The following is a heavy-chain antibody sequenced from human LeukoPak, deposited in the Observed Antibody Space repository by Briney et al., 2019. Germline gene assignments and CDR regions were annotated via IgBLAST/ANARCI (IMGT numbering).Heavy chain of an antibody. CDR2: MNPNSGNT. V-gene: IGHV1-8*01. J-gene: IGHJ4*02. D-gene: IGHD3-10*01. Sequence: ASVKVSCKASGYTFTSYDINWVRQAPGQGLEWMGWMNPNSGNTGYAQKFQGRVTMTRNTSISTAYMELNSLTSEDTAVYYCARVAGTMVRGVIGYWGQGTLVTVSS. CDR1: GYTFTSYD. CDR3: ARVAGTMVRGVIGY.